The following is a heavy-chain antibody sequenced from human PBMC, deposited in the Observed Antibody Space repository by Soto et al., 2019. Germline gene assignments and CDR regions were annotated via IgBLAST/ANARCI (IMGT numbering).Heavy chain of an antibody. J-gene: IGHJ4*02. V-gene: IGHV4-59*01. D-gene: IGHD6-19*01. CDR2: IYYSGST. CDR3: ARAWQYSSGFFDY. Sequence: SETLSLTCVVSGGSLSSYYWSWIRQPPGKGLEWIGYIYYSGSTNYNPSLKSRVTISVDTSKNPFSLKLSSVTAADTAVYYCARAWQYSSGFFDYWGQGTLVTVSS. CDR1: GGSLSSYY.